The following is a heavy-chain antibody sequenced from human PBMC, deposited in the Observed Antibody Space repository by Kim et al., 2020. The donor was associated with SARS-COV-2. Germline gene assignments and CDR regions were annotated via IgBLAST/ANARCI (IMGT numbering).Heavy chain of an antibody. V-gene: IGHV1-2*06. CDR1: GYSFTAYY. CDR2: INPNTGDT. Sequence: ASVKVSCQGSGYSFTAYYLHWVRQAPGQGPEWMGRINPNTGDTRYAQKFQDRVTMTRDTSSGTAYMELSSLRSDDTAVYYCARPAYSSSFYYYAMDAWGQ. D-gene: IGHD6-6*01. J-gene: IGHJ6*02. CDR3: ARPAYSSSFYYYAMDA.